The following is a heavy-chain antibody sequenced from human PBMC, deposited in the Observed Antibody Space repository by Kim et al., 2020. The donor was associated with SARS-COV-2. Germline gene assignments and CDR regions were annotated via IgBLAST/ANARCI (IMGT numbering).Heavy chain of an antibody. CDR3: ARPHSEYGSSAAGFFDQ. Sequence: GGSLRLSCAASGFTFSSYSMDWVRQAPGKGLEWVSSIIGSTNTYYADSVRGRFTVSRDNAKNSLYLQMNSLRAEDTAVYYCARPHSEYGSSAAGFFDQWSQGTLVTVSS. CDR2: IIGSTNT. J-gene: IGHJ4*02. CDR1: GFTFSSYS. V-gene: IGHV3-21*01. D-gene: IGHD6-13*01.